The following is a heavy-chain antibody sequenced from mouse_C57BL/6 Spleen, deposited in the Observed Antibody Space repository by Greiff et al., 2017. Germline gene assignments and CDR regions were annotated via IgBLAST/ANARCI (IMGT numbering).Heavy chain of an antibody. V-gene: IGHV1-15*01. Sequence: QVQLQQSGAELVKPGASVTLSCKASGYTFTDYEMHWVKQTPVHGLEWIGAIDPETGGTDYNQKFKGKAILTADKSSSTAYMELSSLTSEDSAVYYCTRYPTTVVAPNYFDYWGQGTTLTVSS. J-gene: IGHJ2*01. D-gene: IGHD1-1*01. CDR1: GYTFTDYE. CDR2: IDPETGGT. CDR3: TRYPTTVVAPNYFDY.